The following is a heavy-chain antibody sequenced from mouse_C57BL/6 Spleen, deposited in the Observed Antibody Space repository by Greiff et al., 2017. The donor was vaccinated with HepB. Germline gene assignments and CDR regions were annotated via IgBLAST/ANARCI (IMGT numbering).Heavy chain of an antibody. Sequence: VQLQQSGAELVRPGASVKLSCTASGFNIKDDYMHWVKQRPEQGLEWIGWIDPENGDTEYASKFQGKATITADTSSNTAYLQLSSLTSEDTAVYYCTTVLRPSWFAYWGQGTLVTVSA. D-gene: IGHD1-2*01. CDR2: IDPENGDT. CDR1: GFNIKDDY. V-gene: IGHV14-4*01. CDR3: TTVLRPSWFAY. J-gene: IGHJ3*01.